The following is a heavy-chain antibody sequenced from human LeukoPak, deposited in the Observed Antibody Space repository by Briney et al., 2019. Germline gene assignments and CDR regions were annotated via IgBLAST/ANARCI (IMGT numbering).Heavy chain of an antibody. CDR3: ARLVRIAAAGTVGDYFDY. CDR2: IYYSGST. Sequence: SETLSLTCAVYGGSFSGYYWGWIRQPPGKGLEWIGNIYYSGSTYYNPSLKSRVTISVDTSKNQFSLKLSSVTAADTAVYYCARLVRIAAAGTVGDYFDYWGQGTLVTVSS. D-gene: IGHD6-13*01. J-gene: IGHJ4*02. V-gene: IGHV4-34*01. CDR1: GGSFSGYY.